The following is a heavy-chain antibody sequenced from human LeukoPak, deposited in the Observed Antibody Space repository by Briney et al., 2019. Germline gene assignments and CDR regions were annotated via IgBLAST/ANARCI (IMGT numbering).Heavy chain of an antibody. CDR1: RFTFSSYA. V-gene: IGHV3-30*04. D-gene: IGHD2-15*01. J-gene: IGHJ4*02. CDR2: VSYDGGHK. Sequence: GGSLRLSCAGSRFTFSSYAMHWVRQAPGEGLEWVSVVSYDGGHKFYAESVKGRFTISRDTSTNTLYLQMNSLRPEDTALYYCAAEYCSGGSCYTGHSGHDYWGQGTLVTVSS. CDR3: AAEYCSGGSCYTGHSGHDY.